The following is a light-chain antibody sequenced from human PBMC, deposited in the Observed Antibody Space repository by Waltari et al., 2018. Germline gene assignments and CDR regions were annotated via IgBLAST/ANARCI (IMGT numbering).Light chain of an antibody. CDR3: QQRGNLPET. CDR2: DAS. J-gene: IGKJ2*01. V-gene: IGKV3-11*01. Sequence: SCRASQKFNRFLAWYQQKRGQAPRLLIYDASKRATGIPDRISGSGSGTDFTLTISSLEPEDFAIYYCQQRGNLPETFGRGTRVEMK. CDR1: QKFNRF.